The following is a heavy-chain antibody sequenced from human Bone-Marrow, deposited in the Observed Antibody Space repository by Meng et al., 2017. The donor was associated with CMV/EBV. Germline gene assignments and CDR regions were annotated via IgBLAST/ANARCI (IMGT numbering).Heavy chain of an antibody. J-gene: IGHJ4*02. D-gene: IGHD5-12*01. Sequence: GESLKISCVASGFTFSDYYMTWIRQASGKGLEWVSYISSSGRSIYYADSVKGRFTISRDNSKNTLYLQMNSLRAEDTAVYDCAKYRGTMDWGQGTLVTVSS. CDR3: AKYRGTMD. V-gene: IGHV3-11*01. CDR1: GFTFSDYY. CDR2: ISSSGRSI.